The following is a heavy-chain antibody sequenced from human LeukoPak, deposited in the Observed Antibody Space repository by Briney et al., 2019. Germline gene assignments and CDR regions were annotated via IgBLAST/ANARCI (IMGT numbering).Heavy chain of an antibody. Sequence: PSETLSLTCTVSGGSISSYYWSWIRQPPGKGLEWIGYIYYSGTTNYNPSLKSRVTISVDTSKNQFSLKLSSVTAADTAVYYCAKVADDPYSKRLIDYWGQGTLVTVSS. D-gene: IGHD4-11*01. V-gene: IGHV4-59*01. CDR3: AKVADDPYSKRLIDY. CDR1: GGSISSYY. J-gene: IGHJ4*02. CDR2: IYYSGTT.